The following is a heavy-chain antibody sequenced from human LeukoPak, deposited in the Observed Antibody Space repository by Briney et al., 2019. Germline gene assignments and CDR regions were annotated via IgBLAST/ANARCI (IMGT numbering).Heavy chain of an antibody. D-gene: IGHD5-18*01. V-gene: IGHV4-34*01. CDR3: ARLFGFYSYGRFDY. Sequence: SETLSLTCAVYGGSFSGYYWSWIRQPPGKGLEWIGEINHSGSTNYNPSLKSRVTISVDTSKNQFSLKLSSVTTADTAVCYCARLFGFYSYGRFDYWGQGTLVTVSS. CDR2: INHSGST. CDR1: GGSFSGYY. J-gene: IGHJ4*02.